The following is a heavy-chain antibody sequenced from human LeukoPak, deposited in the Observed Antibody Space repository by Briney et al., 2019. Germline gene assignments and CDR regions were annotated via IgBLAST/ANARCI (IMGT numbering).Heavy chain of an antibody. CDR3: AKGFAGIAVAGTPHDY. Sequence: GGSLSLSCAASGFTFSSYGMRGLRQARGKGLEWVAVISYDGSNKYYADSVKGRFTISRDNSKNTLYLQMNSLRAEDTAVYYCAKGFAGIAVAGTPHDYWGQGTLVTVSS. D-gene: IGHD6-19*01. V-gene: IGHV3-30*18. J-gene: IGHJ4*02. CDR2: ISYDGSNK. CDR1: GFTFSSYG.